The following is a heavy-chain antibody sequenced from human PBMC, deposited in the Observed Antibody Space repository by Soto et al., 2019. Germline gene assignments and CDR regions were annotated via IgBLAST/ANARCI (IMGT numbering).Heavy chain of an antibody. CDR2: ISTYNGDT. J-gene: IGHJ6*02. D-gene: IGHD6-13*01. CDR1: GYTFTTYG. Sequence: ASVKVSCKASGYTFTTYGISWVRQALGQGLEGGGWISTYNGDTNSAQKVQGRVTMTTDTSTSTAYMELRSLRSDDTALYFCARVGGSNSWYVVGYYYCGMDVWGQGTTVTVSS. CDR3: ARVGGSNSWYVVGYYYCGMDV. V-gene: IGHV1-18*04.